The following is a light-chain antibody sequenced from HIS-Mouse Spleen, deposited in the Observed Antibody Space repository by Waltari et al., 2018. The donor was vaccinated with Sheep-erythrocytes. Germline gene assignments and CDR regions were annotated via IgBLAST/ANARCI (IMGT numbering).Light chain of an antibody. CDR1: SSDVGGYNY. CDR2: DVS. J-gene: IGLJ3*02. V-gene: IGLV2-11*01. CDR3: CSYAGSYTLV. Sequence: SAPPQPPHSGSPGQSVTISCTGTSSDVGGYNYVSWYQQHPGKAPKLMIYDVSKRPSGVPDRFSGSKSGNTASLTISGLQAEDEADYYCCSYAGSYTLVFGGGTK.